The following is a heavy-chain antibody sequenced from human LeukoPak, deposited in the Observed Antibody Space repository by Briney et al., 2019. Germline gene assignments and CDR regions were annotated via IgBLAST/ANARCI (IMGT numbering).Heavy chain of an antibody. J-gene: IGHJ3*02. CDR3: AKARRYSYGYDFFAFDI. CDR2: ISGRGGST. CDR1: GFTASSNY. D-gene: IGHD5-18*01. V-gene: IGHV3-23*01. Sequence: GGSLRLSCVASGFTASSNYMTWVRPAPGEGLEWVSAISGRGGSTYYADSVKGRLTTSRDNSKNTLYLQRNSLRAEGQAVYYLAKARRYSYGYDFFAFDIWGQGTMVTVSS.